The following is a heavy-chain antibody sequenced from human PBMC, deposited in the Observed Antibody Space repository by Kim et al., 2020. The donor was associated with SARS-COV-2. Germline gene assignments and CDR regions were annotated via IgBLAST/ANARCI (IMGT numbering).Heavy chain of an antibody. D-gene: IGHD6-25*01. Sequence: GGSLRLSCAGSGFIFSDYAMSWVRQAPGMGLEWVSIISTSGSTYYADAVKGRFTISRDNSKNTVFLQVNSLRAEDTAVYYCAKGFGSGWGQGTLVTVSS. CDR3: AKGFGSG. V-gene: IGHV3-23*01. J-gene: IGHJ4*02. CDR1: GFIFSDYA. CDR2: ISTSGST.